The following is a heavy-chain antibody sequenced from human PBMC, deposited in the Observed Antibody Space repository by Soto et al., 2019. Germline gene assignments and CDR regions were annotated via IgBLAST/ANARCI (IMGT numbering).Heavy chain of an antibody. CDR2: INPNSGGT. CDR1: GYTFTGYY. J-gene: IGHJ4*02. D-gene: IGHD5-12*01. Sequence: ASVKVSCKASGYTFTGYYMHWVRQAPGQGLEWMGWINPNSGGTNYAQKIQGWVTMTRDTSISTAFMKMSRLSSDDTAVYYCARGGDIVATIGEFDYWGQGTLVTVSS. CDR3: ARGGDIVATIGEFDY. V-gene: IGHV1-2*04.